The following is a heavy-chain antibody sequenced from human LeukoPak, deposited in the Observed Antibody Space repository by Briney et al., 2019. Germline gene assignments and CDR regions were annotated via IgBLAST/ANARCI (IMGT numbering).Heavy chain of an antibody. D-gene: IGHD6-6*01. CDR1: GFTFSSYA. Sequence: GGSLRLSCAASGFTFSSYAMHCVRQAPGKGLEYVSAISCNGGSTYYANSVKGRFTISRDNSKNTLYLQMGSLRAEDMAVYYCAREGGSSSFPYYYGMDVWGQGTTVTVSS. CDR2: ISCNGGST. V-gene: IGHV3-64*01. J-gene: IGHJ6*02. CDR3: AREGGSSSFPYYYGMDV.